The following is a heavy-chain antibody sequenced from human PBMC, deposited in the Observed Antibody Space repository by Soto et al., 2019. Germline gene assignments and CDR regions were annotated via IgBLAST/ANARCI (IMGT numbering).Heavy chain of an antibody. CDR2: ISAYNGNT. J-gene: IGHJ4*02. CDR1: GYTFTSYG. V-gene: IGHV1-18*04. Sequence: RASVKVSCKASGYTFTSYGISWVRQAPGQGLEWMGWISAYNGNTNNAQKLQGRVTMTTDTSTSTAYMELRSLRSDDTAVYYCASVYDFWSGYYAPLYWGQGTLVTVSS. CDR3: ASVYDFWSGYYAPLY. D-gene: IGHD3-3*01.